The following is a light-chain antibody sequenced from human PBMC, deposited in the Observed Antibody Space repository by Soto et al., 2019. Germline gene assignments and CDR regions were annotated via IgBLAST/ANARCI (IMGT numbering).Light chain of an antibody. CDR3: QQRSNWPSIT. CDR2: DAS. Sequence: EVVMTQSPANLSVSPGVGATLSCWASQPVSDKLAWYQQKPGQAPRLLIYDASNRATGIPARFSGSGSGTDFTLTISSLEPEDFAVYYCQQRSNWPSITFGQGTRLEIK. CDR1: QPVSDK. V-gene: IGKV3-11*01. J-gene: IGKJ5*01.